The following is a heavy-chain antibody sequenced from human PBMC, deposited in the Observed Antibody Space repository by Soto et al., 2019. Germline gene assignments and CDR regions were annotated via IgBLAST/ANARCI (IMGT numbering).Heavy chain of an antibody. V-gene: IGHV4-59*01. CDR3: ARDATGTTNPDYYYYYMDV. CDR1: GGSISSYY. J-gene: IGHJ6*03. CDR2: IYYSGST. D-gene: IGHD1-7*01. Sequence: PSETLSLTCTVSGGSISSYYWSWIRQPPGKGLEWIGYIYYSGSTNYNPSLKSRVTISVDTSKNQFSLKLSSVTAADTAVYYCARDATGTTNPDYYYYYMDVWGKGTTVTVS.